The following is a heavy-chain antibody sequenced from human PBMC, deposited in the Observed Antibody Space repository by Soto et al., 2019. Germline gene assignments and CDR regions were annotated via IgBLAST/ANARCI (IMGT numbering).Heavy chain of an antibody. CDR3: AKDQVFGEFLWDV. V-gene: IGHV3-53*05. Sequence: PGGSLRLSCAASGFTVSSNYMSWVRQAPGKGLEWVSVIYSGGSTYYADSVKGRVTITADKSTSTAYMELRSLRFEDTAVYYCAKDQVFGEFLWDVWGQGTTVTVSS. J-gene: IGHJ6*02. CDR2: IYSGGST. CDR1: GFTVSSNY. D-gene: IGHD3-10*02.